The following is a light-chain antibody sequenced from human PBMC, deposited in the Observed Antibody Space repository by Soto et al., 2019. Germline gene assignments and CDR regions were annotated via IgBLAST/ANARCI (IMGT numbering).Light chain of an antibody. CDR3: ATWDSTLSAGVV. J-gene: IGLJ2*01. Sequence: QSVLTQPPSVSAAPGQKVTISCSGSSTNIGNNYVSWYQQLPGTAPKLLIYENKKRPSGIPDRFSGSQSGTSATLGITGLQTGDEADYYCATWDSTLSAGVVFGGGTQLTVL. V-gene: IGLV1-51*01. CDR1: STNIGNNY. CDR2: ENK.